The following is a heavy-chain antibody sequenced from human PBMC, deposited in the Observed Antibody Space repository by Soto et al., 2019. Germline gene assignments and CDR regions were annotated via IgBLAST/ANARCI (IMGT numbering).Heavy chain of an antibody. CDR2: IYYGGST. CDR1: GGSISSGGYY. CDR3: ARVGPSYSSSCFYFDY. D-gene: IGHD6-13*01. V-gene: IGHV4-31*03. Sequence: QVQLQESGPGLVKPSQTLSLTCTVSGGSISSGGYYWIWIRQHPGRGLEWIGYIYYGGSTYYNPSLKSRVTISVDTSKNQYSLKLSSVTAADTAVYYCARVGPSYSSSCFYFDYWGQGTLVTVSS. J-gene: IGHJ4*02.